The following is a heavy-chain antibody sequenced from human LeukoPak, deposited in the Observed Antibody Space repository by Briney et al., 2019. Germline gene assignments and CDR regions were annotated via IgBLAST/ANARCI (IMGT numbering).Heavy chain of an antibody. J-gene: IGHJ4*02. CDR3: ARDLNGLFDN. CDR1: GVTITSGGHY. V-gene: IGHV4-31*03. D-gene: IGHD2-8*01. CDR2: IYYSGST. Sequence: SETLSLTCTVSGVTITSGGHYWSWIRQHPGKGLEWIGYIYYSGSTYYTPSLKSRLTISLDTSKNHFSLKLTSVTAADTAVYYCARDLNGLFDNWGQGTLVTVSS.